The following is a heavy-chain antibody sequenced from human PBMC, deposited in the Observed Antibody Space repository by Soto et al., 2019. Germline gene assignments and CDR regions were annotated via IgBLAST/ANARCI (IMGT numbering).Heavy chain of an antibody. D-gene: IGHD2-2*01. J-gene: IGHJ4*02. CDR2: ISYDGSNK. V-gene: IGHV3-30*03. Sequence: GGSLRLSCAASGFTFSSYGMHWVRQAPGKGLEWVAVISYDGSNKYYADSVKGRFTISRDNSKNTLYLQMNSLRAEDTAVYYCATHCSSTSCGQGLDYWGQGTLVTVSS. CDR3: ATHCSSTSCGQGLDY. CDR1: GFTFSSYG.